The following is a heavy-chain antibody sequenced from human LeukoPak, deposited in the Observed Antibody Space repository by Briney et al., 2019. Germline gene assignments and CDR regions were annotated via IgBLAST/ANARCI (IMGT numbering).Heavy chain of an antibody. D-gene: IGHD2/OR15-2a*01. CDR2: IYYSGST. J-gene: IGHJ4*02. CDR3: ARGQYFSTTYYFDY. CDR1: GGSISSYY. Sequence: SETLSLTCTVSGGSISSYYWSWIRQPPGKGLEWIGYIYYSGSTNYNPSLKSRVTISVDTSKNQFSLKLSSVTAADTAVYYCARGQYFSTTYYFDYWGQGTLVTVSS. V-gene: IGHV4-59*01.